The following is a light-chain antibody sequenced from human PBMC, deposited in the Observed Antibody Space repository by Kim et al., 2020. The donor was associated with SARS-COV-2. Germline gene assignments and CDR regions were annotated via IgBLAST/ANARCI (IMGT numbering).Light chain of an antibody. J-gene: IGKJ4*01. CDR3: QQLNSYPLT. CDR2: AAS. Sequence: ASVGDRVTITCRASEGISSYLAWYQQKPGTAPKLLIYAASTLQSGVPSRFSGSGSGTDFTLTISSLQPEDFATYYCQQLNSYPLTFGGGTKVDIK. CDR1: EGISSY. V-gene: IGKV1-9*01.